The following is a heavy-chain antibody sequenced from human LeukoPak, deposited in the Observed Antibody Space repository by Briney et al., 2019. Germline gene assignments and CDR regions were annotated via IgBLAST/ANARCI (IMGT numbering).Heavy chain of an antibody. V-gene: IGHV3-23*01. J-gene: IGHJ6*03. D-gene: IGHD4-17*01. CDR2: LSGSGGST. Sequence: GGSLRLSCAASGFTFSSHAMCWVRQAPGKGLEWVSSLSGSGGSTYHADSVKGRFSISRDNSKNTLYLQLNSLRAEDTAVYYCAKGGSTSRVTTSRVVFGYYYYMDVWGKGTPVTVSS. CDR1: GFTFSSHA. CDR3: AKGGSTSRVTTSRVVFGYYYYMDV.